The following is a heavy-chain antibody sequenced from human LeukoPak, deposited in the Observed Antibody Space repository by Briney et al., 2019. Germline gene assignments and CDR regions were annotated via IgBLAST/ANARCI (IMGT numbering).Heavy chain of an antibody. J-gene: IGHJ3*02. CDR3: ARDLTLGFFHDAFDI. CDR1: GGSVSVGTYY. D-gene: IGHD1-14*01. CDR2: IYYSGST. V-gene: IGHV4-61*01. Sequence: PSETLSLTCTVSGGSVSVGTYYWSWIRQPPGKGLEWIGCIYYSGSTNYNPSLRSRVTISVDTSKNQFSLKLSSVTAADTAVYYCARDLTLGFFHDAFDIWGQGTMVTVSS.